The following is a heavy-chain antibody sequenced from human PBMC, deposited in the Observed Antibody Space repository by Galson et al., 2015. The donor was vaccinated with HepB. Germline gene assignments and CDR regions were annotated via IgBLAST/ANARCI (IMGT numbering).Heavy chain of an antibody. J-gene: IGHJ6*02. Sequence: SVKVSCKASGGTFSRYAISWVRQAPGQGLEWMGGIIPIFGTANYAQKFQGRVTITADESTSTAYMELSSLRSEDTAVYYCARGRYDFWSGQDSPSPRMDVWGQGTTVTVSS. V-gene: IGHV1-69*13. CDR2: IIPIFGTA. CDR3: ARGRYDFWSGQDSPSPRMDV. D-gene: IGHD3-3*01. CDR1: GGTFSRYA.